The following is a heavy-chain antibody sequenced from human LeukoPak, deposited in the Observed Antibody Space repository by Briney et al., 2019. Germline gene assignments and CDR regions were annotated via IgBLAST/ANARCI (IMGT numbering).Heavy chain of an antibody. CDR1: GFNFRAYW. V-gene: IGHV3-7*01. D-gene: IGHD4-17*01. CDR3: ARAAPSNYGDYASAFDI. J-gene: IGHJ3*02. Sequence: GGSLRLSCTTSGFNFRAYWMGWVRQAPGKGLEWVANIHQHGSKENYLDSVKGRFTISRDNAKSSIYLQMNSLRAEDTAVYYCARAAPSNYGDYASAFDIWGQGTMVTVSS. CDR2: IHQHGSKE.